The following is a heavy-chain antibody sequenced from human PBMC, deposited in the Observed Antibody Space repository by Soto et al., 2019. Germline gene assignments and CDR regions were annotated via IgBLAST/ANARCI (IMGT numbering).Heavy chain of an antibody. CDR3: AKLNPDYTSVHFDY. J-gene: IGHJ4*02. Sequence: QPGGSLRLSCAASGFTFPTYAMTWVRQPPGKGLEWVSTLSGRGDDTYYVDSVKGRFTISRDNSKYTLYLHMNSLRAEDTAVYYCAKLNPDYTSVHFDYWGQGTLVTVSS. CDR1: GFTFPTYA. CDR2: LSGRGDDT. V-gene: IGHV3-23*01. D-gene: IGHD3-3*01.